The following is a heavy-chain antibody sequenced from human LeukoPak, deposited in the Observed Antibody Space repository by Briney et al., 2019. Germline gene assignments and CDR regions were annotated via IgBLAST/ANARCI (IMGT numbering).Heavy chain of an antibody. CDR1: GGSISSYY. D-gene: IGHD1-7*01. Sequence: SETLSLTCTVSGGSISSYYWSWIRQPAGKGLEWIGRIYTSGSTNYNPSLKSRVTMSVDTSKNQFSLKLSSVTAADTAVYYCAREGLELLYPDNWFDPWGQGTLVTVSS. V-gene: IGHV4-4*07. CDR2: IYTSGST. J-gene: IGHJ5*02. CDR3: AREGLELLYPDNWFDP.